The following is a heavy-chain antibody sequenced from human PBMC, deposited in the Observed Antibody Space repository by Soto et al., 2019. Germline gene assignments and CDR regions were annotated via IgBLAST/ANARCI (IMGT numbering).Heavy chain of an antibody. CDR3: ARDPKVYGSSLDT. D-gene: IGHD6-19*01. CDR1: GYTITDNY. V-gene: IGHV1-2*02. CDR2: INPNSGGT. J-gene: IGHJ5*02. Sequence: GASVKVSCKASGYTITDNYLHWVRQAPGQGLEWMVWINPNSGGTNFAQKFQGRVTMTRDTSISTAYMELSRLRSDDTAVFYCARDPKVYGSSLDTWGQGTPVTVSS.